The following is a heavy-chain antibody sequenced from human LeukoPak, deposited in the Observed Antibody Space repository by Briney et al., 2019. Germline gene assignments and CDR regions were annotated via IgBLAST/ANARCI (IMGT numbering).Heavy chain of an antibody. CDR2: INHSGST. Sequence: PSETLSLTCAVYGGSFSGYYWSWIRQPPGKGLEWIGEINHSGSTNYNPSLKSRVTISVDTSKNQFSLKLSSVTAADTAVYYCATRYSSGWYPHYYYGMDVWGQGTTVTVSS. V-gene: IGHV4-34*01. D-gene: IGHD6-19*01. CDR1: GGSFSGYY. CDR3: ATRYSSGWYPHYYYGMDV. J-gene: IGHJ6*02.